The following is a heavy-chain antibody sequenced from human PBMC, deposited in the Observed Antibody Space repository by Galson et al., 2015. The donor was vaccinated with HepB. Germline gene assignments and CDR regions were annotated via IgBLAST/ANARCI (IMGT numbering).Heavy chain of an antibody. CDR2: MSRSGDST. CDR3: AKDGGDCTNNECYYFDY. Sequence: SLRLSCAASGFTFSDYAMSWVRQAPGKGLEWVSGMSRSGDSTYYADSVKGRFTISRDNSKNTLYLQMNSLGVEDTALYYCAKDGGDCTNNECYYFDYWGQGALVTVSS. D-gene: IGHD2-8*01. V-gene: IGHV3-23*01. CDR1: GFTFSDYA. J-gene: IGHJ4*02.